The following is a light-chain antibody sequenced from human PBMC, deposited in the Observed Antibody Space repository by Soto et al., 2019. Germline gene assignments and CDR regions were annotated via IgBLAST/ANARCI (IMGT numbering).Light chain of an antibody. CDR2: YVS. J-gene: IGLJ2*01. V-gene: IGLV2-23*02. Sequence: QSVLSQPASVSGSPGQSITISCTGSSSDVGSYNLVSWYQQHTGKAPKLMIAYVSRRPSGVANRFSASKSGNTASLTISGLQAEDEGDYYCCSYADNSDVVFGGGTTQTVL. CDR3: CSYADNSDVV. CDR1: SSDVGSYNL.